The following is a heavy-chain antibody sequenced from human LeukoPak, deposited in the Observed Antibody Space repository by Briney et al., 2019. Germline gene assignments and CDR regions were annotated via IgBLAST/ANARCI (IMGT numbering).Heavy chain of an antibody. CDR1: GYSISSGYY. Sequence: PSETLSLTCAVSGYSISSGYYWGWIRQPPGKGLEWIGSIYHSGSTYHNPSLKSRVTISVGTSKNQFSLKLSSVTAADTAVYYCARDRHYYDSSGYQGAFDIWGQGTMVTVSS. CDR2: IYHSGST. D-gene: IGHD3-22*01. J-gene: IGHJ3*02. V-gene: IGHV4-38-2*02. CDR3: ARDRHYYDSSGYQGAFDI.